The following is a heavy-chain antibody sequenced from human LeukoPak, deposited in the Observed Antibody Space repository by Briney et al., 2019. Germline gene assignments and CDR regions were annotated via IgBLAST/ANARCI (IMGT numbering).Heavy chain of an antibody. CDR3: ARAPRNSSNWSED. D-gene: IGHD6-13*01. CDR1: GSTVSINY. CDR2: IYSGGST. Sequence: PGGSLTLSCAASGSTVSINYMSSARQAPGKGLEWLTVIYSGGSTYYADSVKGRFTISRDNSKNTLYLQMNSLRAEDTAVYYCARAPRNSSNWSEDWGQGTLVPVSS. J-gene: IGHJ5*02. V-gene: IGHV3-53*01.